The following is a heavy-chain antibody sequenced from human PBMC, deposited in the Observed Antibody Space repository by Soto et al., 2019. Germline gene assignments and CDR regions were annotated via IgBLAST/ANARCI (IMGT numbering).Heavy chain of an antibody. V-gene: IGHV1-69*01. J-gene: IGHJ3*02. D-gene: IGHD3-22*01. CDR3: ARYYYDSSGYPHAFDI. CDR2: INPVFGTA. CDR1: GGTFVIYA. Sequence: QVHLVQSGAEVRKPGSSVQVSCKASGGTFVIYAFTWVRQAPGQGLEGMGGINPVFGTANNAQKFQGRVTITADVSTNTTYMELSSLRPEDTAVYYCARYYYDSSGYPHAFDIWGQGTLVTVSS.